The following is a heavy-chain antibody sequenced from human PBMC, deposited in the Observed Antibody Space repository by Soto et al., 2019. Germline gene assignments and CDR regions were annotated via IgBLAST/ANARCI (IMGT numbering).Heavy chain of an antibody. CDR2: IIPIFGTA. J-gene: IGHJ6*02. D-gene: IGHD3-10*01. V-gene: IGHV1-69*13. Sequence: GASVKVSCKASGGTFSSYAISWARQAPGQGLEWMGGIIPIFGTANYAQKFQGRVTITADESTSTAYMELSSLRSEDTAVYYCAGDRAGPGSGSYYNLLPYYYGMDVWGQGTTVTVSS. CDR1: GGTFSSYA. CDR3: AGDRAGPGSGSYYNLLPYYYGMDV.